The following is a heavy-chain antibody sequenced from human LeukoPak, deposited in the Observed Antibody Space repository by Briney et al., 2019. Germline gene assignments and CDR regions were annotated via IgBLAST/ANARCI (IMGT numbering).Heavy chain of an antibody. D-gene: IGHD6-19*01. CDR2: INHSGST. CDR3: ARGLAVAGTYYYYYMDV. Sequence: PSESLSLTCAVYGGSFSGYYWSWIRQPPGKGLEWIGEINHSGSTNYNPSLKSRVTISVDTSKNQFSLKLSSVTAADTAVYYCARGLAVAGTYYYYYMDVWGKGTTVTVSS. V-gene: IGHV4-34*01. J-gene: IGHJ6*03. CDR1: GGSFSGYY.